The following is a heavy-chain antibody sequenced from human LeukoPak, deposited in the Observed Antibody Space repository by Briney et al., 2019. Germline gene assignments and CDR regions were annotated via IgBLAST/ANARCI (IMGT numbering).Heavy chain of an antibody. V-gene: IGHV4-39*01. CDR3: ARGHSPVTTKVSYFQH. Sequence: PSQTLSLTCTVSGGSISSSSYYWGWIRQPPGKGLEWIGSIYYSGSTYYNPSLKSRVTISVDPSKNQFSLKLSSVTAADTAVYYCARGHSPVTTKVSYFQHWGQGTLVTVSS. D-gene: IGHD4-17*01. CDR1: GGSISSSSYY. J-gene: IGHJ1*01. CDR2: IYYSGST.